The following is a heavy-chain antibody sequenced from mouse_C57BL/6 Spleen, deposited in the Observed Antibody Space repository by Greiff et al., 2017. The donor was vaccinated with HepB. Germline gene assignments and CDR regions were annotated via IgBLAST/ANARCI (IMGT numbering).Heavy chain of an antibody. Sequence: QVQLQQSGAELVRPGTSVKVSCKASGYAFTNYLIEWVKQRPGQGLEWIGVINPGSGGTNYNEKFKGKATLTADKSSSTAYMQLSSLTSEDSAVYFCAREGLYGSSYWYFDVWGIGTTVTVSS. CDR2: INPGSGGT. CDR3: AREGLYGSSYWYFDV. J-gene: IGHJ1*03. D-gene: IGHD1-1*01. CDR1: GYAFTNYL. V-gene: IGHV1-54*01.